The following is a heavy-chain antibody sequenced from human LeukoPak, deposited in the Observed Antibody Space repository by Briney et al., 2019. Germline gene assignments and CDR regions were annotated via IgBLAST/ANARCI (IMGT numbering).Heavy chain of an antibody. D-gene: IGHD1-26*01. Sequence: GGSLRLSCAASGFTFSSYAMSWVRQAPGKGLEWVSAISGSGGSTYYADSVKGRFTISRDNSKSTLYLQMNSLRAEDTAIYYCVIRFPVSSGSFYAPFHYWGQGTLVSVSS. V-gene: IGHV3-23*01. J-gene: IGHJ4*02. CDR1: GFTFSSYA. CDR2: ISGSGGST. CDR3: VIRFPVSSGSFYAPFHY.